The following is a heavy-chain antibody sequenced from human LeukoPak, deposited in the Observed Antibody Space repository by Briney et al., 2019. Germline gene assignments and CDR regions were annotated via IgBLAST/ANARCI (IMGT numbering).Heavy chain of an antibody. D-gene: IGHD3-9*01. CDR1: GFTVSSHD. CDR3: VGYTSGYPH. V-gene: IGHV3-53*01. Sequence: GGSLRLSCAVSGFTVSSHDMTWVRQPPGKGLEWVSIIYRGGNTFNAGSVKGRSTISRDNSKNTLYLDLNNLRAEDTAIYYCVGYTSGYPHWGQGTLVTVSS. J-gene: IGHJ4*02. CDR2: IYRGGNT.